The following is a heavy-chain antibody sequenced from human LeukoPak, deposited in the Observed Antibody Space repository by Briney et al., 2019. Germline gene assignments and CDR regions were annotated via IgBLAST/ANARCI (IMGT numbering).Heavy chain of an antibody. Sequence: GASVKVSCKASGYTFTGYYMHWVRQAPGQGLEWMGWINPNSGGTNYAQKFQGRVTITRDTSISTAYMELSRLRSDDTAVYYCSSLAESDPIDYWGQRTLVTVSS. D-gene: IGHD2-2*02. CDR2: INPNSGGT. V-gene: IGHV1-2*02. J-gene: IGHJ4*02. CDR1: GYTFTGYY. CDR3: SSLAESDPIDY.